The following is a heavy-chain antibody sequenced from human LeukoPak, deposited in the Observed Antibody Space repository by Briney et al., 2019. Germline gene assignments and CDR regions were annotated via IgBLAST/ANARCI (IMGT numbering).Heavy chain of an antibody. CDR3: ARLSKDYYYMDV. Sequence: GASVTVSCTASGYTFTSYGISWVRQAPGQGLEWMGWISAYNGNTNYAQKLQGRVTMTTDTSTSTAYMELRSLRSDDTAVYYCARLSKDYYYMDVWGKGTTVTVSS. J-gene: IGHJ6*03. D-gene: IGHD4-11*01. CDR2: ISAYNGNT. V-gene: IGHV1-18*01. CDR1: GYTFTSYG.